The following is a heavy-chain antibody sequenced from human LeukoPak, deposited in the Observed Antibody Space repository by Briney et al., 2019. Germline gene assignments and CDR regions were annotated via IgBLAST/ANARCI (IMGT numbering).Heavy chain of an antibody. CDR2: ISSSSSYI. Sequence: GGSLRLSCAASGFTFSSYSMNWVRQAPGKGLEWVSSISSSSSYIYHADSVKGRFTISRDNAKNSLYLQMNSLRAEDTAVYYCARDGLIAVAGTGLDYWGQGTLVTVSS. CDR3: ARDGLIAVAGTGLDY. D-gene: IGHD6-19*01. CDR1: GFTFSSYS. V-gene: IGHV3-21*01. J-gene: IGHJ4*02.